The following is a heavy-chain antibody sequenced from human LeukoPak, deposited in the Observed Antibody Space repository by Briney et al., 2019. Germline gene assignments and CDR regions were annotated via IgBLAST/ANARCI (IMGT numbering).Heavy chain of an antibody. CDR3: ARHSHDSSDNLDY. CDR1: GYSFTSYG. CDR2: ISAYNGNT. J-gene: IGHJ4*02. Sequence: ASVKVSCKASGYSFTSYGFSWVRQAPGQGLEWMGWISAYNGNTNHAQNFQDRVTMTTDTSTSTAYMELRSLRSGDTAVYYCARHSHDSSDNLDYWGQGTLVTVSS. V-gene: IGHV1-18*01. D-gene: IGHD3-22*01.